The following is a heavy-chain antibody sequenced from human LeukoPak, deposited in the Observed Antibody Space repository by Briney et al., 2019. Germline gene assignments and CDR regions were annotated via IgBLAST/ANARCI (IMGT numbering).Heavy chain of an antibody. Sequence: SVKVSCKASGGTFSSYAISWVRQAPGQGLEWMGGIIPIFGTANYAQKFQGRVTITADEPTSTAYMELSSLRSEDTAVYYCARNGMTDSPYYYYGMDVWGKGTTVTVSS. CDR3: ARNGMTDSPYYYYGMDV. CDR1: GGTFSSYA. J-gene: IGHJ6*04. CDR2: IIPIFGTA. V-gene: IGHV1-69*13. D-gene: IGHD1-26*01.